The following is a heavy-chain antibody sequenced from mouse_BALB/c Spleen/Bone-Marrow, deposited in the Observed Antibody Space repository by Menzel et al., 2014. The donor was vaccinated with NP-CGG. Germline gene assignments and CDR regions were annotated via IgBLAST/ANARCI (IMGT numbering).Heavy chain of an antibody. J-gene: IGHJ2*01. CDR1: GISITTGNYR. V-gene: IGHV3-5*02. D-gene: IGHD1-1*01. CDR2: IYYSGTI. Sequence: EVKVVESGPGLVKPPQTVSLTCAVTGISITTGNYRWSWIRQFPGNKLEWIGYIYYSGTITYNPSLTSRTTITRDTSKNQFFLEMNSLTAEDTATYYCARYLGAYFDYWGQGTTLTVSS. CDR3: ARYLGAYFDY.